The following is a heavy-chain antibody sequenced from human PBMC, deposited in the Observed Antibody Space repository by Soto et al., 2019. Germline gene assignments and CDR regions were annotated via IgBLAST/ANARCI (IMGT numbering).Heavy chain of an antibody. J-gene: IGHJ5*02. V-gene: IGHV1-2*02. CDR2: INPNSGGT. CDR3: ARAAKYYDFWSGYPNWFDP. D-gene: IGHD3-3*01. CDR1: GYTFPGYY. Sequence: ASVQVSCKASGYTFPGYYMHWVRQAPGQGLEWMGWINPNSGGTNYAQKFQGRVTMTRDTSISTAYMELSRLRSDDTAVYYCARAAKYYDFWSGYPNWFDPWGQGTLVTVSS.